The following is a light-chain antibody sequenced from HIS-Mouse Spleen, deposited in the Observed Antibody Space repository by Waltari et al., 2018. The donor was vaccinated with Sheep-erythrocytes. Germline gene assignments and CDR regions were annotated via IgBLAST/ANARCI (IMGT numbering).Light chain of an antibody. J-gene: IGKJ1*01. CDR2: WAS. V-gene: IGKV4-1*01. CDR3: QQYYSTPPT. Sequence: DIVMTQSPDSLAVSLGERATINCKSRQSVLYSSNNKNYLAWYQQKPGQPPKLLINWASTRESGVPDRFSGSGSGTDFTLTISSLQAEDVAVYYCQQYYSTPPTFGQGTKVEIK. CDR1: QSVLYSSNNKNY.